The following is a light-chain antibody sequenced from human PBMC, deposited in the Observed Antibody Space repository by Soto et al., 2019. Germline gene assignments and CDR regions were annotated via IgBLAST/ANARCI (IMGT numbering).Light chain of an antibody. CDR3: QQYMSSVT. V-gene: IGKV3-20*01. J-gene: IGKJ1*01. Sequence: EIVLTQSPGSLSLSPGERATLSCRASQSVDSTFFAWYQKKPGQAPRLLIYGASKRATGVPDRFSVSGSGTDFTLTISRLEPEDFAVYYCQQYMSSVTFGQGTKVEI. CDR1: QSVDSTF. CDR2: GAS.